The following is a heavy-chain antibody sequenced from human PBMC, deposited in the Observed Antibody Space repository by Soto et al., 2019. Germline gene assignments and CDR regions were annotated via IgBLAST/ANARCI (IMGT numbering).Heavy chain of an antibody. Sequence: PSQTLSLTCAISGDSVSTNSATWDWIRQSPSRGLEWLGRTYYRSTWNNDYAASVKGRITINPNTSNNQLSLQLNSVTPDDTAVYYCARLIGNSWLDSWGQGTLVTAPQ. V-gene: IGHV6-1*01. CDR1: GDSVSTNSAT. CDR2: TYYRSTWNN. J-gene: IGHJ5*01. CDR3: ARLIGNSWLDS. D-gene: IGHD2-8*01.